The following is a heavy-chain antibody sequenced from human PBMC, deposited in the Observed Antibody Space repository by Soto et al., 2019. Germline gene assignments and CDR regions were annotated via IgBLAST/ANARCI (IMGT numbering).Heavy chain of an antibody. V-gene: IGHV3-23*01. CDR1: GFTSSNYA. D-gene: IGHD3-22*01. CDR2: MTGSAGNT. Sequence: EVQVLESGGGLAQPGGSLRLSCAASGFTSSNYAMSWVRQAPGKGLEWVSGMTGSAGNTYYADSVKGRFTISRDNSKNMLYLQINGLRAEDTAAYYCAKAPMYDSSDSWFDPWGQGTLVTVSS. J-gene: IGHJ5*02. CDR3: AKAPMYDSSDSWFDP.